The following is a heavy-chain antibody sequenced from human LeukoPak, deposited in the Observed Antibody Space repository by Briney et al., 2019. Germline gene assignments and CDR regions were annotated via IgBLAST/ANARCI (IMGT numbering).Heavy chain of an antibody. D-gene: IGHD6-13*01. Sequence: ASVKVSCKASGYTFTGYYMHWVRQAPGQGLEWMGRINPNSGGTNYAQKFQGRVTMTRDTSISPAYMELSRLRSDDTAVYYCARGARAAAGTLLPWGQGTLVTVSS. CDR3: ARGARAAAGTLLP. J-gene: IGHJ5*02. CDR1: GYTFTGYY. CDR2: INPNSGGT. V-gene: IGHV1-2*06.